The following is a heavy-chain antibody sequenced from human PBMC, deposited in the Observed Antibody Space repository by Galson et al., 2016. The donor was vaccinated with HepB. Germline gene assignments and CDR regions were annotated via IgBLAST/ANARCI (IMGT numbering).Heavy chain of an antibody. CDR2: VNPVLNTA. Sequence: SVKVSCKASGVTFTNYAISWVRQAPGQGLEWMGGVNPVLNTANYAQKFQGRVTITADESTGTSFMELKYLRSGDTALYYCARQMSASGNSPFDYWGQGALVTVSA. J-gene: IGHJ4*02. V-gene: IGHV1-69*13. CDR3: ARQMSASGNSPFDY. D-gene: IGHD3-10*01. CDR1: GVTFTNYA.